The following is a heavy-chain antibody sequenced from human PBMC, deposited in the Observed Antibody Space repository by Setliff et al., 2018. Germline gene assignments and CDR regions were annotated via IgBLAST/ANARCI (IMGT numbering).Heavy chain of an antibody. CDR1: GYTFTNYD. CDR3: ARGPLDFVVVPAAGKFDY. Sequence: ASVKVSCKASGYTFTNYDINWVRQATGQGLEWIGWMNPNSGNTGYAQKFQGRVTMTRDTAISTAYMELGSLRSEDTAVYYCARGPLDFVVVPAAGKFDYWGQGTLVTVSS. CDR2: MNPNSGNT. D-gene: IGHD2-2*01. V-gene: IGHV1-8*01. J-gene: IGHJ4*02.